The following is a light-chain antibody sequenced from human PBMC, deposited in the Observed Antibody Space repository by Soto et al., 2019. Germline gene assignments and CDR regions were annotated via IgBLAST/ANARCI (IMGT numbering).Light chain of an antibody. CDR3: CSYAGSSIL. V-gene: IGLV2-23*01. CDR2: EGS. Sequence: QSVLAQPASVSGSPGQSITISCTGTSSDVGSNNLVSWYQQHPGKAPKLMIYEGSKRPSGVSNRFSGSKSGNTASLTISGLQAEDEADYYCCSYAGSSILFGGGTKVTVL. J-gene: IGLJ2*01. CDR1: SSDVGSNNL.